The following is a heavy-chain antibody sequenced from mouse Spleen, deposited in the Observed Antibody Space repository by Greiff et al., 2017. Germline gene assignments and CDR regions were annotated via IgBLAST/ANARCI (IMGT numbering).Heavy chain of an antibody. Sequence: EVKLVESGGGLVKPGGSLKLSCAASGFTFSSYAMSWVRQPPEKRLEWVATISSGGSYTYYPDSVKGRFTISRDNAKNTLYLQMSSLRSEDTAMYYCARITTDYYAMDYWGQGTSVTVSS. J-gene: IGHJ4*01. CDR3: ARITTDYYAMDY. CDR1: GFTFSSYA. V-gene: IGHV5-9-1*01. D-gene: IGHD1-1*01. CDR2: ISSGGSYT.